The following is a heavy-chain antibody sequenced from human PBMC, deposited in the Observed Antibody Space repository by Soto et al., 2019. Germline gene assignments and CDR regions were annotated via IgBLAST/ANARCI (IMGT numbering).Heavy chain of an antibody. CDR3: ARVADYVWGSPTSIYYYYGMDV. CDR2: IIPIFGTA. Sequence: SVKVSCKASGGTFSSYAISWVRQAPGQGLEWMGGIIPIFGTANYAQKFQGRVTITADKSTSTAYMELSSLRSEDTAVYYCARVADYVWGSPTSIYYYYGMDVWGQGTTVTVSS. D-gene: IGHD3-16*01. CDR1: GGTFSSYA. J-gene: IGHJ6*02. V-gene: IGHV1-69*06.